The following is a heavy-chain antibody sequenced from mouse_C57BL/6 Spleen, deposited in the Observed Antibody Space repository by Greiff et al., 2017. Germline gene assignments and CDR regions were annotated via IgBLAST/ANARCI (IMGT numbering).Heavy chain of an antibody. J-gene: IGHJ2*01. D-gene: IGHD2-1*01. CDR3: ARPSSHYGNYVGY. CDR2: IDPANGNT. Sequence: EVQLQQSVAELVRPGASVKLSCTASGFNIKNTYMHWVKQRPEQGLEWIGRIDPANGNTKYAPKFQGKAPITADTSSNTDYLQLSTLTSEDTAIYYCARPSSHYGNYVGYWGQGTTLTVSS. CDR1: GFNIKNTY. V-gene: IGHV14-3*01.